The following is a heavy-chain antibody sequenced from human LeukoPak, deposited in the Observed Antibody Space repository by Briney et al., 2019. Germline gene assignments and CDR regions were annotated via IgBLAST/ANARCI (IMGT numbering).Heavy chain of an antibody. CDR2: IWYDGSNK. D-gene: IGHD5-12*01. J-gene: IGHJ4*02. CDR3: ARGPYEDYFDY. V-gene: IGHV3-33*01. CDR1: GFTFSSYV. Sequence: GGSLRLSCAASGFTFSSYVVHWVRQAPGKGLEWVAVIWYDGSNKYYADSVKRRFTISRDNSKNTLYLQMNSLRAEDTAVYYCARGPYEDYFDYWGQGTLVTVSS.